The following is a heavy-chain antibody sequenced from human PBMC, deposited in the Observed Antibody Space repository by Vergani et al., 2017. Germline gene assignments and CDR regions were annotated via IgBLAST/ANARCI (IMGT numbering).Heavy chain of an antibody. Sequence: EVQLVQSGAEVKKPGESLKISCKGSGYSFTSYWIGWVRQMPEKGLEWMGIIYPGDSDTRYSPSFQGQVTISADKSISTAYLQWSSLKASDTAMYYCARHLHCSSTSCSGIYYMDVWGKGTTVTVSS. J-gene: IGHJ6*03. V-gene: IGHV5-51*01. CDR3: ARHLHCSSTSCSGIYYMDV. CDR2: IYPGDSDT. D-gene: IGHD2-2*01. CDR1: GYSFTSYW.